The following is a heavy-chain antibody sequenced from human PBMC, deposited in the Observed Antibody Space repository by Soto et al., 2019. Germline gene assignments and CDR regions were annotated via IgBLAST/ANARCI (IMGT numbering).Heavy chain of an antibody. CDR3: ALIHYYGSGSYYYFDY. CDR2: IIPIFGTA. D-gene: IGHD3-10*01. Sequence: SVKVSCKASGGTFSSYAISWVRQAPGQGLEWMGGIIPIFGTANYTQKFQGRVTITADESTSTAYMELSSLRSEDTAVYYCALIHYYGSGSYYYFDYWGQGTLVTVSS. J-gene: IGHJ4*02. CDR1: GGTFSSYA. V-gene: IGHV1-69*13.